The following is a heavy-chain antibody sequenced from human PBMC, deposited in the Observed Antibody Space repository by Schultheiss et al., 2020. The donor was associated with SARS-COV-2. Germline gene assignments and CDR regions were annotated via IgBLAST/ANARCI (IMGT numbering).Heavy chain of an antibody. Sequence: SQTLSLTCAVSGYSISSGYYWGWIRQPPGKGLEWIGSIYHSGSTYYNPSLKSRVTISVDTSKNQFSLKLSSVTAADTAVYYCARYYYDSSGYVGYYYYYMDVWGKGTTVTVSS. J-gene: IGHJ6*03. CDR2: IYHSGST. CDR1: GYSISSGYY. V-gene: IGHV4-38-2*01. D-gene: IGHD3-22*01. CDR3: ARYYYDSSGYVGYYYYYMDV.